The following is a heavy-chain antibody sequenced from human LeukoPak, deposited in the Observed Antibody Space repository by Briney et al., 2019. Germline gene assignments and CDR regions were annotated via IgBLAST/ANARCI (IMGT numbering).Heavy chain of an antibody. V-gene: IGHV1-2*02. J-gene: IGHJ5*02. D-gene: IGHD6-25*01. CDR3: ARQAATGAWLDP. CDR1: GYTFTDHY. Sequence: ASVKVSCKASGYTFTDHYMHWVRQAPGQGFEWMGWIKPNTGGTHYAQKFQGRVTMTTDTSISTAYMELSSLTSGDTAVYYCARQAATGAWLDPWGQGTLVTVSS. CDR2: IKPNTGGT.